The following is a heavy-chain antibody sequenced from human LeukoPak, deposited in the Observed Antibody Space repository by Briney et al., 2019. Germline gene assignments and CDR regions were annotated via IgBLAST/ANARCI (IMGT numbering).Heavy chain of an antibody. Sequence: SETLSLTCTVSGGSISSSSYYWGWIRQPPGKGLEWIGSIYYSGSTYYNPSLKSRVTISVDTSKNQFSLKLSSVTAADTAVYYCARDGDGLPGLFWFDPWGQGTLVTVSS. CDR3: ARDGDGLPGLFWFDP. CDR1: GGSISSSSYY. V-gene: IGHV4-39*07. CDR2: IYYSGST. J-gene: IGHJ5*02. D-gene: IGHD4/OR15-4a*01.